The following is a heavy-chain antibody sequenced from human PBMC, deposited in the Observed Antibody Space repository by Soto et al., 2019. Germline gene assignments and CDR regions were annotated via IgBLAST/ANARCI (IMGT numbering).Heavy chain of an antibody. V-gene: IGHV3-23*01. CDR3: ASLIALIAARANPFDY. Sequence: QPGGSLRLSCAASGFTFSSYAMNWVRQAPGKGLEWVSAISGSGGSTYYADSVKGRFTISRDNSKNTLYLQMNSLRAEDTAVYYCASLIALIAARANPFDYWGQGTLVTVSS. J-gene: IGHJ4*02. CDR1: GFTFSSYA. D-gene: IGHD6-6*01. CDR2: ISGSGGST.